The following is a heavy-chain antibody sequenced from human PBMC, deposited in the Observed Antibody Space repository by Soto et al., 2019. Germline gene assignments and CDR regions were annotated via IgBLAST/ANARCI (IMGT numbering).Heavy chain of an antibody. Sequence: GGSLRLSCAASGFTFNIYGMHWVRQAPDKGLEWVALISYDGSNQYYTDSVKGRFTISRDNSKNTLFLQMNSLRADDTAVYYCAKDQASGQGSFDSWGQGTLVTVSS. CDR3: AKDQASGQGSFDS. V-gene: IGHV3-30*18. CDR2: ISYDGSNQ. CDR1: GFTFNIYG. J-gene: IGHJ4*02.